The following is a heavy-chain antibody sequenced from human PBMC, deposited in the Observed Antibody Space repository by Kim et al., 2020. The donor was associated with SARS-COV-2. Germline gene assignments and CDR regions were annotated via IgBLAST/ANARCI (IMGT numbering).Heavy chain of an antibody. CDR1: RFTFSTYA. CDR3: AKCGWNLGDTAPSKGGFDY. CDR2: ISGSGGRT. J-gene: IGHJ4*02. V-gene: IGHV3-23*01. D-gene: IGHD1-1*01. Sequence: GGSLRLSCAASRFTFSTYAMSWVRQAPGKGLEWVSVISGSGGRTYYADSVKGRFTISRDNSKNTLYLQMNSLRAEDTALYYCAKCGWNLGDTAPSKGGFDYWGQGALVTVSS.